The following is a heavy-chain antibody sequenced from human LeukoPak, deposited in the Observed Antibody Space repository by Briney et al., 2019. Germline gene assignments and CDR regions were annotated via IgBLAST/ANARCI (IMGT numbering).Heavy chain of an antibody. CDR3: ARDPLGYCSGGSCAPP. D-gene: IGHD2-15*01. CDR1: GGSISSYY. CDR2: VYTSGST. V-gene: IGHV4-4*07. J-gene: IGHJ5*02. Sequence: SEILSLTCTVSGGSISSYYWSWIRQPAGKGLEWIGRVYTSGSTNYNPSLKSRVTMSVDTSKNQFSLKLSSVTAADTAVYYCARDPLGYCSGGSCAPPWGQGTLVTVSS.